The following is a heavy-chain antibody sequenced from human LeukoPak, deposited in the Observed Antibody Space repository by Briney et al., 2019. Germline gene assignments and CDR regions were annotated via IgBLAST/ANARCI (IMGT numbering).Heavy chain of an antibody. CDR2: IYYSGIT. Sequence: PSETLSLTCTVSGGSISSDYWSWIRQPPGKGLEWIGYIYYSGITNYNPSLKNRVTISVDTSKNQFSLKLSSVTAADTAVYYCARLHYDSSGYYYFDYWGQGTLVTVSS. D-gene: IGHD3-22*01. CDR3: ARLHYDSSGYYYFDY. V-gene: IGHV4-59*08. J-gene: IGHJ4*02. CDR1: GGSISSDY.